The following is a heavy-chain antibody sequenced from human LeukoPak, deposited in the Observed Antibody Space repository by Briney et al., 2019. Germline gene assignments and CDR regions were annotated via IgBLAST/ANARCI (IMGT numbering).Heavy chain of an antibody. Sequence: PGGSLTLSCETSGFTFSSYAMSWVRQARGKGLEWVSVVSGSGSSTYSADSVEGRFTISRDNSKNTLFLQMNSLRAEDTAVYYCARSGSSWYRFDYWGQGTLVTVSS. V-gene: IGHV3-23*01. CDR3: ARSGSSWYRFDY. CDR2: VSGSGSST. D-gene: IGHD6-13*01. J-gene: IGHJ4*02. CDR1: GFTFSSYA.